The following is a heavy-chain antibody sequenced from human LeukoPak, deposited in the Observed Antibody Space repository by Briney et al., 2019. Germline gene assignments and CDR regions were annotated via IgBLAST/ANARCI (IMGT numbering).Heavy chain of an antibody. Sequence: SETLSLACTVSGGSISSGGYYWSWIRQPPGKGLEWIGYIYHSGSTYYNPSLKSRVTISVDRSKNQFSLKLSSVTAADTAVYYCAREETGVPVDIWGQGTMVTVSS. V-gene: IGHV4-30-2*01. CDR2: IYHSGST. CDR3: AREETGVPVDI. D-gene: IGHD7-27*01. CDR1: GGSISSGGYY. J-gene: IGHJ3*02.